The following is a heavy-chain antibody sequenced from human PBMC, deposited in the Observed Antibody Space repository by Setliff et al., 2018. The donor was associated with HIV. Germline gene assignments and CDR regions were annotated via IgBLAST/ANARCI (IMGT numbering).Heavy chain of an antibody. Sequence: ASVKVSCKASGYTFTNSDINWVRQVTGRGLEWMGWMNPKSGNTGYAQRFQGRVTMTRDTSGSTAYMELSSLRSEDTAVYYCARGAWYTSGWHSSRYLDVWGKGTTVTVSS. CDR3: ARGAWYTSGWHSSRYLDV. V-gene: IGHV1-8*02. J-gene: IGHJ6*03. CDR1: GYTFTNSD. D-gene: IGHD6-25*01. CDR2: MNPKSGNT.